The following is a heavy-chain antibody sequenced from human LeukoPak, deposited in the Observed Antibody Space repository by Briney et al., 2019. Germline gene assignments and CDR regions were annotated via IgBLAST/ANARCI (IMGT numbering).Heavy chain of an antibody. CDR3: ARESYSGYDSPPIHFDY. D-gene: IGHD5-12*01. CDR2: IYYSGST. Sequence: SETLSLTCTVSGGSISSYYWSWIRQPPGKGLEWIGYIYYSGSTNYNPSLKSRVTISVDTSKNQFSLKLSSVTAADTAVYYCARESYSGYDSPPIHFDYWGQGTLVTVSS. J-gene: IGHJ4*02. V-gene: IGHV4-59*01. CDR1: GGSISSYY.